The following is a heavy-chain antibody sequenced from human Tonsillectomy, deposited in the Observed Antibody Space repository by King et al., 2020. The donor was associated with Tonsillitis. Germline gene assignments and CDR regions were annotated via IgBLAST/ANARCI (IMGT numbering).Heavy chain of an antibody. CDR3: LMGLGRTNGDH. CDR1: GFSFSDVW. D-gene: IGHD1-14*01. CDR2: IKRKSTGGTT. V-gene: IGHV3-15*01. J-gene: IGHJ4*01. Sequence: VQLVESGGGWIQPGGSLRLSCVASGFSFSDVWMSWARQAPGKGLEWVGRIKRKSTGGTTDYAAPVKGRFTISRDDSKSTVYLQMSSLKTEDTAIYYCLMGLGRTNGDHWGHGTLVTVSS.